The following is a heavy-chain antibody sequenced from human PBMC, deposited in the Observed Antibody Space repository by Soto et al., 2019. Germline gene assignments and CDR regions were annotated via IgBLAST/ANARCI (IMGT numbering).Heavy chain of an antibody. Sequence: SLRLSCAASGFTFISYSMNWVRQAPGKGLEWVSYISSSSSTIYYADSVKGRFTISRDNAKNSLYLQMNSLRAEDTAVYYCARAKQSYGDYEVDYYYYYMDVWGKGTTVTVSS. D-gene: IGHD4-17*01. V-gene: IGHV3-48*01. CDR3: ARAKQSYGDYEVDYYYYYMDV. CDR2: ISSSSSTI. CDR1: GFTFISYS. J-gene: IGHJ6*03.